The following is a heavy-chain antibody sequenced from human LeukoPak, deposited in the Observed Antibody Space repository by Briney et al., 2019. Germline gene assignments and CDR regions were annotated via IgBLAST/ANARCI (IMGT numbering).Heavy chain of an antibody. D-gene: IGHD2-2*01. V-gene: IGHV3-23*01. CDR2: IGDSGIHT. CDR3: AKPYCSSTSCYADFDY. CDR1: GFTFSSYA. Sequence: GGSLRLSCAASGFTFSSYAMSWVRQAPGKGLEWVSAIGDSGIHTYHADSVKGRFTISRDNSKNTLYLQMNSLRAEDTAVYYCAKPYCSSTSCYADFDYWGQGTLVTVSS. J-gene: IGHJ4*02.